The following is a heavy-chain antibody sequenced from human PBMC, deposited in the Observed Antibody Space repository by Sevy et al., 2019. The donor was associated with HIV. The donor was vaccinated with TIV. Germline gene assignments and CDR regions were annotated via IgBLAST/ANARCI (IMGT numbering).Heavy chain of an antibody. CDR1: GGTFSSYS. V-gene: IGHV1-69*13. CDR2: ITPFIATP. D-gene: IGHD6-19*01. CDR3: ATRRSLAGVPFDS. Sequence: ASVKVSCKGSGGTFSSYSITWVRQAPGQGLEWMGGITPFIATPKYAQKFQGRVTITADVSTNTAYLEVTSLRFEDTAVYYCATRRSLAGVPFDSWGLGTLVTVSS. J-gene: IGHJ4*02.